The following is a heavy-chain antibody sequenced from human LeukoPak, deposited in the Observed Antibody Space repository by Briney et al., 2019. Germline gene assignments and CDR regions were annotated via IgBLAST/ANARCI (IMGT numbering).Heavy chain of an antibody. D-gene: IGHD6-19*01. CDR1: GGTFSNYA. J-gene: IGHJ6*03. V-gene: IGHV1-69*06. Sequence: SVTVSFTASGGTFSNYAISWVRQAPGQGREWMGGIIPIFGTANYAQKFQGRVTITADKSTSTAYMELSSLRSEDTAMYYCARDRIAVTGRKYYYYMDVWGKGTTVTVSS. CDR3: ARDRIAVTGRKYYYYMDV. CDR2: IIPIFGTA.